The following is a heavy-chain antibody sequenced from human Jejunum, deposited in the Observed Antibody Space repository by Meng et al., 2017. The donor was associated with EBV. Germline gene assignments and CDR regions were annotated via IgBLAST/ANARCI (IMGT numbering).Heavy chain of an antibody. V-gene: IGHV4-4*01. CDR2: TRQSETT. CDR1: AAPVIGSTG. D-gene: IGHD5-24*01. CDR3: ARVNAYNVPGFDY. J-gene: IGHJ4*02. Sequence: ELGSGCLTPQRTLPTTVSVSAAPVIGSTGCGWVREKPGKGRDWIAQTRQSETTHNNPTLKSRVTLSEHKANTKCSLELAAVTAADTAVYFCARVNAYNVPGFDYWGQGTLVTVSS.